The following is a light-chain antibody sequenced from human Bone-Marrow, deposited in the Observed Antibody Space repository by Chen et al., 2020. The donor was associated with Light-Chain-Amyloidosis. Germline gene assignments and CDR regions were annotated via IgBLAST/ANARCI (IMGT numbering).Light chain of an antibody. Sequence: FMLTQPRAVTESPGQTVTISCTRSSGSIAGNYVQWFQQRPGRSPTTVLFEDNLRPPGVPDRFSGSIDTSSNSASLSISGLKPEDEADYYCQSYDTSVRVFGGGTRLTVL. CDR2: EDN. CDR3: QSYDTSVRV. CDR1: SGSIAGNY. J-gene: IGLJ3*02. V-gene: IGLV6-57*01.